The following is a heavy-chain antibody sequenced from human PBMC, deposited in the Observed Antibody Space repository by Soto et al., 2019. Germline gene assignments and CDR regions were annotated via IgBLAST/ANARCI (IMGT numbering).Heavy chain of an antibody. D-gene: IGHD6-13*01. CDR2: IYYSGST. Sequence: SETLSLTCTVSGGSISSSSYYWGWIRQPPGKGLERIGSIYYSGSTYYNPSLKSRVTISVDTSKNQFSLKLSSVTAADTAVYYCARQGIAAAGPYYFDYWGQGTLVTVSS. J-gene: IGHJ4*02. CDR3: ARQGIAAAGPYYFDY. V-gene: IGHV4-39*01. CDR1: GGSISSSSYY.